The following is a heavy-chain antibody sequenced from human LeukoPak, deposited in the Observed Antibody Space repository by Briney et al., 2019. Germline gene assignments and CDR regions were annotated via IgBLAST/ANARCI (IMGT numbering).Heavy chain of an antibody. CDR3: ASYHGDPDQYNWFDP. V-gene: IGHV4-31*03. Sequence: PSETLSLTCTVSGGSISSGGYYWSWIRQHPGKGLEWIGYIYYSGSTYYNPSLKSRVTISVDTSKNQFSLKLSSVTAADTAVYYCASYHGDPDQYNWFDPWGQGTLVTVSS. J-gene: IGHJ5*02. D-gene: IGHD4-17*01. CDR2: IYYSGST. CDR1: GGSISSGGYY.